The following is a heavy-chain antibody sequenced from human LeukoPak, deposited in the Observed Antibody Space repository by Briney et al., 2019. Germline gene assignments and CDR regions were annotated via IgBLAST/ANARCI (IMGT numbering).Heavy chain of an antibody. J-gene: IGHJ6*03. CDR3: AKNGDRGAYCSGGSCYPYYYYYMDV. Sequence: GGSLRLSCAASGFTFSSYGMSWVRQAPGRGLEWVSAVSSRWGTTYYADSVKGRFTISRDNSKNTLSLQMNSLRAEDTAIYYCAKNGDRGAYCSGGSCYPYYYYYMDVWGKGTTVTISS. CDR1: GFTFSSYG. D-gene: IGHD2-15*01. CDR2: VSSRWGTT. V-gene: IGHV3-23*01.